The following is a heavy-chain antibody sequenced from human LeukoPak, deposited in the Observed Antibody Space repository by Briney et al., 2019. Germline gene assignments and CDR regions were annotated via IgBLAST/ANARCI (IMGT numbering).Heavy chain of an antibody. D-gene: IGHD6-13*01. CDR3: ARDAIAAAGRSFDY. Sequence: SETLSLTCAVYGGSLSGYYWSWIRQPQGKGLEWIGEINHSGSTNYNPSLKSRVTISVDTSKNQFSLKLSSVTAADTAVYYCARDAIAAAGRSFDYWGQGTLVTVSS. V-gene: IGHV4-34*01. CDR1: GGSLSGYY. J-gene: IGHJ4*02. CDR2: INHSGST.